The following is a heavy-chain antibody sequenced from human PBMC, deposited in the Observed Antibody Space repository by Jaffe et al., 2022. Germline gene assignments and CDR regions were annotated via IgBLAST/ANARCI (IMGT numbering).Heavy chain of an antibody. J-gene: IGHJ6*03. CDR3: ARGLSGSYLYYYYYMDV. CDR2: ISSSGSTI. D-gene: IGHD1-26*01. CDR1: GFTFSSYE. Sequence: EVQLVESGGGLVQPGGSLRLSCAASGFTFSSYEMNWVRQAPGKGLEWVSYISSSGSTIYYADSVKGRFTISRDNAKNSLYLQMNSLRAEDTAVYYCARGLSGSYLYYYYYMDVWGKGTTVTVSS. V-gene: IGHV3-48*03.